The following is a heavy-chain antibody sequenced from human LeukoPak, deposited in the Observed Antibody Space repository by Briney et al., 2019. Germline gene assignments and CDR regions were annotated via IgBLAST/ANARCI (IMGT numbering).Heavy chain of an antibody. Sequence: SETLSLTCTVSGGSIGTSYWSWIRQPPGKGLEWIGYIYYNGRTNSNSSLKSRVTTSVDTSKNQFSLKLSSVTAADTAVYYCARGKYDFWSGYYTGWFDPWGQGTLVTVSS. CDR1: GGSIGTSY. CDR3: ARGKYDFWSGYYTGWFDP. J-gene: IGHJ5*02. D-gene: IGHD3-3*01. CDR2: IYYNGRT. V-gene: IGHV4-59*12.